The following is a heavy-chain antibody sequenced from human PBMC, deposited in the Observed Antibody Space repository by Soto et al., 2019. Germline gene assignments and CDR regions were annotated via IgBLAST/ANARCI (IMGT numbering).Heavy chain of an antibody. Sequence: GESLKISCKGSGYGFTSYWIGWVRQMPGKGLEWMGIIYPGDSDTRYSPSFQGQVTISADKSISTAYLQWSSLKASDTAMYYCARHHELLWFGELLYRPGDYYGMDVWGQGTTVTVSS. J-gene: IGHJ6*02. V-gene: IGHV5-51*01. CDR1: GYGFTSYW. CDR2: IYPGDSDT. D-gene: IGHD3-10*01. CDR3: ARHHELLWFGELLYRPGDYYGMDV.